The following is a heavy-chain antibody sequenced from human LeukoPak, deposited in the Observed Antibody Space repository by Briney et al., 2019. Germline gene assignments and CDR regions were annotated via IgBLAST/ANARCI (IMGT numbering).Heavy chain of an antibody. V-gene: IGHV1-2*02. J-gene: IGHJ4*02. Sequence: ASVKVSCKASGYTFTDYYMHWVRQAPGQGLEWMGWINPNSGGTNYAQKFQGRVTMTRDTSISTVYMEMSRLRSDDTAVYYCARESVPAVAARRGLNYWGQGTLVAVSS. D-gene: IGHD6-6*01. CDR3: ARESVPAVAARRGLNY. CDR2: INPNSGGT. CDR1: GYTFTDYY.